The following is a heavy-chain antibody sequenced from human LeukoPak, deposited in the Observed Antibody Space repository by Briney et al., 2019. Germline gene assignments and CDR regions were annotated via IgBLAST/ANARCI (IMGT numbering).Heavy chain of an antibody. J-gene: IGHJ4*02. CDR1: GFIFSIYA. Sequence: PGGSLRLSCAASGFIFSIYAMHWVRQAPGKGLEWVAVISYDGSNKYYADSVKGRFTISRDNAKNSLYLQMNSLRAEDTAVYYCASGGSRMVRGGPPFDYWGQGTLVTVSS. V-gene: IGHV3-30-3*01. D-gene: IGHD3-10*01. CDR3: ASGGSRMVRGGPPFDY. CDR2: ISYDGSNK.